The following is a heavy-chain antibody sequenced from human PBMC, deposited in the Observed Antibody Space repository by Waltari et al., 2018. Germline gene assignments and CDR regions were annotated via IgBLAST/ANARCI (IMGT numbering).Heavy chain of an antibody. D-gene: IGHD6-13*01. J-gene: IGHJ5*02. V-gene: IGHV4-59*01. Sequence: QVQLQESGPGLVKPSETLSLTCTVSGGSISSYYWSWIRQPPGKGLEWIGYIYYSGSTNYSPSLKSRVTISVDTSKNQFSLKLSSVTAADTAVYYCARYSSSWYVRNWFDPWGQGTLVTVSS. CDR2: IYYSGST. CDR3: ARYSSSWYVRNWFDP. CDR1: GGSISSYY.